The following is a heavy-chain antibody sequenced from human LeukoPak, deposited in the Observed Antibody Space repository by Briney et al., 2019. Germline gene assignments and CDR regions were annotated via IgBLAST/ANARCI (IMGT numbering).Heavy chain of an antibody. CDR1: GYTFTSYG. V-gene: IGHV1-69*13. J-gene: IGHJ4*02. D-gene: IGHD3-22*01. Sequence: GASVKVSCKASGYTFTSYGISWVRQAPGQGLEWMGGIIPIFGTANYAQKFQGRVTITADESTSTAYMELSSLRSEDTAVYYCAGHYYDSSGYSFDYWGQGTLVTVSS. CDR2: IIPIFGTA. CDR3: AGHYYDSSGYSFDY.